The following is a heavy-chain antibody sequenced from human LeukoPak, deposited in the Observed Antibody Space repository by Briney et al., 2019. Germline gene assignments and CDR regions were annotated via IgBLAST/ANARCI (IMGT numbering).Heavy chain of an antibody. V-gene: IGHV1-18*01. J-gene: IGHJ5*02. D-gene: IGHD4-17*01. Sequence: GASVKVSCKASGYTFSSYVLSWVRQAPGQGLEWMGRISTKTGDSVYAQKLQGRVTVTTDTSTSTAYLELRSLSSDDTAVYYCARTMTTLPTHGELDLWGQGTQVTVSS. CDR1: GYTFSSYV. CDR2: ISTKTGDS. CDR3: ARTMTTLPTHGELDL.